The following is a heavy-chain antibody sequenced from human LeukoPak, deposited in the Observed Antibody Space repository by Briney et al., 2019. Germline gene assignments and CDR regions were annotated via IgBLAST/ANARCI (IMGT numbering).Heavy chain of an antibody. CDR1: GDSISSYY. J-gene: IGHJ5*02. Sequence: SETPSLTCTVSGDSISSYYWSWIRQPPGKGREWIGYIYYSGSTNYNPSLKSRVTISLDTSKSHFSLKLSSVTAADTAVYYCARNVRGSFSNWFDPWGQGTLVTVSS. V-gene: IGHV4-59*01. CDR2: IYYSGST. D-gene: IGHD6-13*01. CDR3: ARNVRGSFSNWFDP.